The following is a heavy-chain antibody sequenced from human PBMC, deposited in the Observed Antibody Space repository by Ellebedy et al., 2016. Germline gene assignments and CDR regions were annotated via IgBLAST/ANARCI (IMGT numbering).Heavy chain of an antibody. V-gene: IGHV3-23*01. Sequence: GGSLRLXXAPSGLTVSSFFMGWVRQAPGKGLEWVSTMRGDGAKTHLADSVKGRFTMSRDIPKNTVYLRMNDLRAEDTAVYYCRQGHYADYWGQGTLVTVSS. CDR1: GLTVSSFF. CDR3: RQGHYADY. CDR2: MRGDGAKT. J-gene: IGHJ4*02.